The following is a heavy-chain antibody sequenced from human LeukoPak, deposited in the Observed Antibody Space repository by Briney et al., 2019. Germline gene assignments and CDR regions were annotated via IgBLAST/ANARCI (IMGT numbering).Heavy chain of an antibody. CDR2: ISYDGSNK. CDR3: QGVPAG. Sequence: GGSLRLSCAASGFTFSSYGMHWVRQAPGKGLEWVAVISYDGSNKYYADSVKGRFTISRDNSKNTLYLQMNSLKVEDTAEYFCQGVPAGWGQGTLVTVSS. J-gene: IGHJ4*02. V-gene: IGHV3-30*03. CDR1: GFTFSSYG. D-gene: IGHD2-2*01.